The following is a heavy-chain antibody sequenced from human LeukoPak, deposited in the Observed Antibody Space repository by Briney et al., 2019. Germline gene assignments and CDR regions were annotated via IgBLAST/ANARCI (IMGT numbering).Heavy chain of an antibody. CDR3: ARVAAIAVATMYPSVDYYYYMDV. J-gene: IGHJ6*03. V-gene: IGHV3-7*01. CDR2: IKQDGSEK. Sequence: PGGSLRLSCAASGFTVSSNWMSWVRQAPGKGLEWVANIKQDGSEKYDVDSVKGCFIISRDNAKNSLYLQMNSLRADATAEYYCARVAAIAVATMYPSVDYYYYMDVWGKGTTVTVSS. D-gene: IGHD5-12*01. CDR1: GFTVSSNW.